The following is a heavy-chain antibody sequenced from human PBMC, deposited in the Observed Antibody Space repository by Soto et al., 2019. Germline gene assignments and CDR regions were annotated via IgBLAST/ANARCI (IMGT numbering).Heavy chain of an antibody. J-gene: IGHJ6*02. CDR2: ISFDGSTE. Sequence: GGSLRLSCAASGFTFISYAMHWVRQAPGKGLEWVAVISFDGSTEYYADSVKGRFTISRDNSKNTVYLQMNSLRSEDTAVYYCARSRHGAWSYTQLNYGLYVWGQGTTDTV. V-gene: IGHV3-30-3*01. CDR1: GFTFISYA. CDR3: ARSRHGAWSYTQLNYGLYV. D-gene: IGHD3-10*01.